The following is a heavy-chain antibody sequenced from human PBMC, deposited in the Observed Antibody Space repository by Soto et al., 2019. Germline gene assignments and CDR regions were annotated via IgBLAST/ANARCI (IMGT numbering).Heavy chain of an antibody. V-gene: IGHV1-2*04. CDR2: INPNSGGT. J-gene: IGHJ4*02. D-gene: IGHD6-13*01. CDR1: GYTFTGYY. CDR3: ARRGPEIAAAGRYYFDY. Sequence: ASVKVSCKASGYTFTGYYMHWVRQAPGQGLEWMGWINPNSGGTNYAQKFQGWVTMTRDTSISTAYMELSRLRSDDTAVYYCARRGPEIAAAGRYYFDYWAQGTLVTVSS.